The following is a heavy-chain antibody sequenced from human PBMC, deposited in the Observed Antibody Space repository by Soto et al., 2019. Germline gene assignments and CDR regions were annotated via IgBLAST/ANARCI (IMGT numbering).Heavy chain of an antibody. CDR2: IIPIFGTA. J-gene: IGHJ4*02. Sequence: QVQLVQSGAEVKKPGSSVKVSCKASGGTFSSYAISWVRQAPGQGLEWMGGIIPIFGTANYAQKFQGRVTITADESTSTAYMELSSLRSEDTAVYYCARGGRAYCGGDCYSHCDYWGQGTLVTVSS. CDR3: ARGGRAYCGGDCYSHCDY. CDR1: GGTFSSYA. D-gene: IGHD2-21*02. V-gene: IGHV1-69*01.